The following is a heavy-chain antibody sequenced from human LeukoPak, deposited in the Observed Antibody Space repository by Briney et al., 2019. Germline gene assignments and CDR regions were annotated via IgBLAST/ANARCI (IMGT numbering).Heavy chain of an antibody. V-gene: IGHV3-48*04. CDR3: ARDRQGYYYYYMDG. D-gene: IGHD5/OR15-5a*01. Sequence: GGSLRLSCAASGFTFSSYSMNWVRQAPGKGLEWVSYISSSSSTIYYADSVKGRFTISRDNAKNSLYLQMNSLRAEDTAVYYCARDRQGYYYYYMDGWGKGTTVTVSS. J-gene: IGHJ6*03. CDR2: ISSSSSTI. CDR1: GFTFSSYS.